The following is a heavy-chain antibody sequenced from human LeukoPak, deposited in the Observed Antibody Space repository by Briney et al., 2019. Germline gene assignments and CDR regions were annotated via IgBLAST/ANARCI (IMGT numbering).Heavy chain of an antibody. Sequence: GGSLRLSCAASGFTFSSYAMSWVRHAPGKGLEWVSAISGSGGSTYYADSVKGRFTISRDNSKNTLYLQMSSLRAEDTAVYYCAKALVRGVVILPWDYWGQGTLVTVSS. CDR2: ISGSGGST. D-gene: IGHD3-3*01. J-gene: IGHJ4*02. CDR3: AKALVRGVVILPWDY. CDR1: GFTFSSYA. V-gene: IGHV3-23*01.